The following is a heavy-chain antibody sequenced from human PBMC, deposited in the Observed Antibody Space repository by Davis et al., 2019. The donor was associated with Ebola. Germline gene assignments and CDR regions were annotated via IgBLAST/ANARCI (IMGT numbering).Heavy chain of an antibody. CDR1: GYTFTSYA. V-gene: IGHV1-3*01. Sequence: ASVKVSCKASGYTFTSYAMHWVRQAPGQRLEWMRWINAGNGNTKYSQKFQGRVTITADESTSTAYMELSSLRSDDTAVYYCARALGGRAVAGLDAFDIWGQGTMVTVSS. CDR3: ARALGGRAVAGLDAFDI. D-gene: IGHD6-19*01. J-gene: IGHJ3*02. CDR2: INAGNGNT.